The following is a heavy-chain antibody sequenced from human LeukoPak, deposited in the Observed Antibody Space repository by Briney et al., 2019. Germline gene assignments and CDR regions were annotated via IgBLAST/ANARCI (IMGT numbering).Heavy chain of an antibody. CDR3: ARDVLQGPGTDSHGYADKTFDY. Sequence: PGRSLRLSCAASGFTFSSYPMHWVRQAPGKGLEWVAVLSNDGGSKYYADSVKGRFTISRDNSKNTLYLQMNSLRAEDTAVYYCARDVLQGPGTDSHGYADKTFDYWGQGTLVTVSS. D-gene: IGHD5-18*01. CDR2: LSNDGGSK. V-gene: IGHV3-30-3*01. J-gene: IGHJ4*02. CDR1: GFTFSSYP.